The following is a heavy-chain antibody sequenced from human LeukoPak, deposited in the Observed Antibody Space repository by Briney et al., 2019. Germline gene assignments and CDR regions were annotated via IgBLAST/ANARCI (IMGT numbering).Heavy chain of an antibody. CDR1: GFIFDDYA. V-gene: IGHV3-9*01. D-gene: IGHD3-10*01. J-gene: IGHJ6*02. Sequence: PGRSLRLFCAASGFIFDDYAMHWVRQAPGKGLEWVSGISWNSGRLGYADSVKGRFTISRDNAKNSLYLQMNSLRAEDTALYYCAKDIGYYGSGAYYNDPSYYYGMDVWGQGTTVTVSS. CDR2: ISWNSGRL. CDR3: AKDIGYYGSGAYYNDPSYYYGMDV.